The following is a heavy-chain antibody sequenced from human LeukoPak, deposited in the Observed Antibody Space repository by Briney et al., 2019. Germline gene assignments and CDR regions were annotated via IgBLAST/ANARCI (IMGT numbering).Heavy chain of an antibody. V-gene: IGHV3-11*05. CDR2: ITSSGYYT. D-gene: IGHD2-15*01. CDR1: GFTFSDYY. Sequence: KPGGSLRLSCAASGFTFSDYYMTWIRQAPGKGLEWVSYITSSGYYTNYGDSVKGRFTMSRDNAKKSLYLQMDSLRAEDTAVYYCARVSKAANPTSDSPWFDHWGQGTLVTVSS. CDR3: ARVSKAANPTSDSPWFDH. J-gene: IGHJ5*02.